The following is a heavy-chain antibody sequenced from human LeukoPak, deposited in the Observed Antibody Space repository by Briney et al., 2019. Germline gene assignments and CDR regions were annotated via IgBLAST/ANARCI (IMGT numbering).Heavy chain of an antibody. Sequence: GASLQISCKGSGYSFTSYWIGWVRQMPGKGLEWMGIIYPGDSDTRYSPSFQGQVTISADKSISTAYLQWSSLKASDTAMYYCARGPGGTMVRGVHNWFDPGGQGTLVTVSS. CDR1: GYSFTSYW. CDR2: IYPGDSDT. D-gene: IGHD3-10*01. CDR3: ARGPGGTMVRGVHNWFDP. V-gene: IGHV5-51*01. J-gene: IGHJ5*02.